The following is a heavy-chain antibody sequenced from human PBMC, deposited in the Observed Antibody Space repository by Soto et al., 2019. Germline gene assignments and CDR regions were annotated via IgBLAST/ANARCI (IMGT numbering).Heavy chain of an antibody. D-gene: IGHD1-20*01. CDR2: IYHSGST. J-gene: IGHJ6*02. CDR1: GYSISSGYY. CDR3: ARVRGLTGPSAMDV. V-gene: IGHV4-38-2*01. Sequence: SETLSLTCAVSGYSISSGYYWGWIRQPPGKGLEWIGSIYHSGSTYYNPSLKSRVTISVDTSKNQFSLKLSSVTAADTAVYYCARVRGLTGPSAMDVCGPATTVTVSS.